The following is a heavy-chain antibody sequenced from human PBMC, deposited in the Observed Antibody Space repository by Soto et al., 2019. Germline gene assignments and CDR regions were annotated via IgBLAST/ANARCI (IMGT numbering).Heavy chain of an antibody. CDR1: GFTFSNAW. V-gene: IGHV3-15*07. CDR3: TTDPRRSSAFYYYYDGMDV. J-gene: IGHJ6*02. Sequence: EVQLVESGGGLVKPGGSLRLSCAASGFTFSNAWMNWVRQAPGKGLEWVGRIKSKTDGGTTDYAAPVKGRFTISRDDSKNTLYLQMNSLKTEDTAVYYCTTDPRRSSAFYYYYDGMDVWGQGTTVTVSS. D-gene: IGHD6-6*01. CDR2: IKSKTDGGTT.